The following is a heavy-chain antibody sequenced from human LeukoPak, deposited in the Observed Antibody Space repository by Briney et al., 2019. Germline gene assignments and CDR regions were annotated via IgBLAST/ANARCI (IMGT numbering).Heavy chain of an antibody. CDR2: IYYSGST. CDR1: GGSISSSSYY. D-gene: IGHD6-13*01. Sequence: KASETLSLTCTVSGGSISSSSYYWGWIRQPPGKGLEWIGSIYYSGSTYYNPSLKSRVTISVDTSKNQFSLKLSSVTAADTAVYYCARVSNGIAAAARFDYWGQGTLVTVSS. J-gene: IGHJ4*02. V-gene: IGHV4-39*07. CDR3: ARVSNGIAAAARFDY.